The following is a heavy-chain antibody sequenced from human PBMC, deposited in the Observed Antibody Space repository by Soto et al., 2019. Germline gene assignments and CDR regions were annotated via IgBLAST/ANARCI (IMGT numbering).Heavy chain of an antibody. CDR2: ISYDGSNK. CDR1: GFTFSSYG. J-gene: IGHJ4*02. CDR3: AKEWVYDSSGWSFDY. Sequence: QVQLVESGGGVVQPGRSLRLSCAASGFTFSSYGMHWVRQAPGKGLEWVAVISYDGSNKYYADSVKGRFTISRDNSKNTLYLQMNSLRAEDTAVYYCAKEWVYDSSGWSFDYWGQGTLVPSPQ. D-gene: IGHD3-22*01. V-gene: IGHV3-30*18.